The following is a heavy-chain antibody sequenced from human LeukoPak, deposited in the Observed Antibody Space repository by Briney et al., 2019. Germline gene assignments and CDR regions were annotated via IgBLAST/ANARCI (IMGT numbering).Heavy chain of an antibody. D-gene: IGHD3-3*01. CDR2: IYYSGST. CDR3: ARHYDFWSNYRYYYYGMDV. Sequence: SETLSLTCTVSGGSISGYSWSWIRQPPGKGLEWIGFIYYSGSTNYNPSLKSRVTISVDTSKNQFSLKLNSVTAADTAVYYCARHYDFWSNYRYYYYGMDVWGQGTTVTVSS. CDR1: GGSISGYS. J-gene: IGHJ6*02. V-gene: IGHV4-59*08.